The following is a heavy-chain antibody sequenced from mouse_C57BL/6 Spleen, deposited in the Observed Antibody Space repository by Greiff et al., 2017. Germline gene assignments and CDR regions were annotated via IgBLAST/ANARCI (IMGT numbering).Heavy chain of an antibody. V-gene: IGHV1-82*01. J-gene: IGHJ2*01. CDR1: GYAFSSSW. CDR3: ANHGSSFFDY. Sequence: QVQLQQSGPELVKPGASVKISCKASGYAFSSSWMNWVKQRPGKGLEWIGRIYPGDGDTNYNGKFKGKATLTADKSSSTAYMQLSSLTSEDSAVYFCANHGSSFFDYWGQGTTLTVSS. D-gene: IGHD1-1*01. CDR2: IYPGDGDT.